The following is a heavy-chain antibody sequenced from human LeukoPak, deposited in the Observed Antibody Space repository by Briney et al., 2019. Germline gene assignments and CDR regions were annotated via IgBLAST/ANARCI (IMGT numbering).Heavy chain of an antibody. V-gene: IGHV3-30*02. J-gene: IGHJ4*02. Sequence: GGSLRLYCAASGFTFSSYGMHWVRQAPGKGLEGVAFIRYDGSNKYYADSVKGRFTISRDNSKNTLYLQMHSLRAEDTAVYYCAKDPATSYYYDSSGYYNYFDYWGQGTLVTVSS. CDR2: IRYDGSNK. CDR1: GFTFSSYG. D-gene: IGHD3-22*01. CDR3: AKDPATSYYYDSSGYYNYFDY.